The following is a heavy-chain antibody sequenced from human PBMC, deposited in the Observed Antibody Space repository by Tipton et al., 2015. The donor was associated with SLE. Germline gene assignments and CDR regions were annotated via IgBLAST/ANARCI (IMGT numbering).Heavy chain of an antibody. D-gene: IGHD3-3*01. Sequence: TLSLTCAVSGGSIRSSNWWSWIRQPPGKGLEWIGEINHGGSTNYNPSLKSRVTISVDTSKNQFSLKLSSVTAADTAVYYCASLGDRGGVVTWGQGTLVTVSS. J-gene: IGHJ4*02. CDR2: INHGGST. V-gene: IGHV4-4*02. CDR1: GGSIRSSNW. CDR3: ASLGDRGGVVT.